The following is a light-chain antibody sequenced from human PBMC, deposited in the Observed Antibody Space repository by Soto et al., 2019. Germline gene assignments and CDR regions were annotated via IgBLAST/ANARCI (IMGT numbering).Light chain of an antibody. CDR2: DAS. J-gene: IGKJ1*01. CDR3: QQYNNWPPWT. CDR1: QRISRN. Sequence: IVMPQSPATLSVSPWESATLSCRASQRISRNLAWYQQKPGQAPRLLIYDASTRATAIPARFSGSGSETEFTLTISSLQSEDSAVYYCQQYNNWPPWTFGQGTKVDIK. V-gene: IGKV3-15*01.